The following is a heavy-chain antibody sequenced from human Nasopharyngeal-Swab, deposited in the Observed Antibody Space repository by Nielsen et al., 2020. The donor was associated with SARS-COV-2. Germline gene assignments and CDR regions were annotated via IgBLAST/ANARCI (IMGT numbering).Heavy chain of an antibody. D-gene: IGHD1-26*01. CDR3: ARVRQSGAYFPFDS. Sequence: GESLKISCVASGFTVSSNFVSWVRQAPGKGLEWVSLLKSGGGTFYADSVRGRSTISRDNSRNTVYLQMNSLRAEDTAVYYCARVRQSGAYFPFDSWGLGTLVTVSS. V-gene: IGHV3-53*01. J-gene: IGHJ4*02. CDR1: GFTVSSNF. CDR2: LKSGGGT.